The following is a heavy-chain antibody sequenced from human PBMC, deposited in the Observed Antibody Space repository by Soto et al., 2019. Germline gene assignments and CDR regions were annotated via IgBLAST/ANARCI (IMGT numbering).Heavy chain of an antibody. CDR2: INSDGSST. V-gene: IGHV3-74*01. J-gene: IGHJ6*03. D-gene: IGHD6-13*01. CDR1: GFTFSSYW. Sequence: GGSLRLSCAASGFTFSSYWMHWVRQAPGKGLVWVSRINSDGSSTSYADSVKGRFTISRDNAKNTLYLQMNSLRAEDTAVYYCARATLSKAAAGNYYYYYMDVWGKGTTVTVSS. CDR3: ARATLSKAAAGNYYYYYMDV.